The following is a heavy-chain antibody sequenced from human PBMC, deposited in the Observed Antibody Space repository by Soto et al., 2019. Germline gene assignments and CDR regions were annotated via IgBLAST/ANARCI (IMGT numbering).Heavy chain of an antibody. V-gene: IGHV3-30*18. Sequence: QVQLVESGGGVVQPGRSLRLSCAASGFTFSSYGMHWVRQAPGKGLERVAVISYDGSNKYYADSVKGRFTISRDNSKNTLYLQMNSLRAEDTAVYYCAKDGDFWSGYFDYWGQGTLVTVSS. CDR1: GFTFSSYG. CDR2: ISYDGSNK. D-gene: IGHD3-3*01. J-gene: IGHJ4*02. CDR3: AKDGDFWSGYFDY.